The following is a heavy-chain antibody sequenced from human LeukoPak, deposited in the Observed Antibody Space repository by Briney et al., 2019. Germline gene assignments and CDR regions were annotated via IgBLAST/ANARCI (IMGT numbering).Heavy chain of an antibody. V-gene: IGHV1-69*01. Sequence: SVKVSCKASGGTFSSYAISWVRQAPGQGLEWMGGIIPIFGTANYAQKFQGRVTITADESTSTAYMELSSLRSEDTAVYYCARGTMVRGVLKGPLDYWGQGTLVTVSS. J-gene: IGHJ4*02. CDR2: IIPIFGTA. CDR1: GGTFSSYA. D-gene: IGHD3-10*01. CDR3: ARGTMVRGVLKGPLDY.